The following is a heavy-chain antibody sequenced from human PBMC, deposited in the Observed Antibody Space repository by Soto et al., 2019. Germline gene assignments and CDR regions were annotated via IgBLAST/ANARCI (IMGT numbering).Heavy chain of an antibody. CDR2: IYYSGST. D-gene: IGHD6-13*01. J-gene: IGHJ3*02. CDR3: ARQGIAPLDAFDI. Sequence: SETLSLTCTVSGGSINSSSYYWGWIRQPPGKGLEWIGSIYYSGSTYYNPSLKSRVTISVDTSKNQFSLKLSSVTAADTAVYYCARQGIAPLDAFDIWGQGTMVTVSS. V-gene: IGHV4-39*01. CDR1: GGSINSSSYY.